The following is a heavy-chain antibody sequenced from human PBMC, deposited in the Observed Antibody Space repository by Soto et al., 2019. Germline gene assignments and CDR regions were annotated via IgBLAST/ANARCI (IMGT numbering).Heavy chain of an antibody. CDR1: GFTFSSYS. V-gene: IGHV3-48*01. D-gene: IGHD2-2*02. CDR3: ARDLAAAILGY. Sequence: EVQLVESGGGLVQPGGSLRLSCAASGFTFSSYSMNWVRQAPGKGLEWVSYISSSSSTIYYADSVKGRFTISRDNAKNSLYMQMNRLRAEDTAVYYCARDLAAAILGYWGQGTLVTVSS. J-gene: IGHJ4*02. CDR2: ISSSSSTI.